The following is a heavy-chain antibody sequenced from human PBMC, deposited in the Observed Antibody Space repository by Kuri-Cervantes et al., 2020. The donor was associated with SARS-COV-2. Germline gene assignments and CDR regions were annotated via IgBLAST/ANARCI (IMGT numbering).Heavy chain of an antibody. Sequence: GESLKISCAASGFTFSTYGMHWVRQAPGKGLEWVAVISYDERNKFYIDSVKGRFTISRDNSKNTLYLQMDSLRVGDTAVYFCAKDGAIVGATSFDYWGQGTLVTVSS. V-gene: IGHV3-30*18. CDR1: GFTFSTYG. CDR3: AKDGAIVGATSFDY. J-gene: IGHJ4*02. D-gene: IGHD1-26*01. CDR2: ISYDERNK.